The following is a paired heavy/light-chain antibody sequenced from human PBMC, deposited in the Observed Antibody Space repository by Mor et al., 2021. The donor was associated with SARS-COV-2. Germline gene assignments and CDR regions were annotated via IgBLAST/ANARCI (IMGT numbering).Heavy chain of an antibody. D-gene: IGHD3-10*01. CDR1: EDIFDNFA. Sequence: QVQLIQSGSEVKRPGSSVKVSCKATEDIFDNFALNWVRQAPGQGLEWVGRIIPIFGTQNYAPKFEDRVTIKADKRTTTVYMDLHGLTPEDTAVYYCTRVLLPDISMGQDSGMDVWGQGTTVVVS. CDR3: TRVLLPDISMGQDSGMDV. CDR2: IIPIFGTQ. J-gene: IGHJ6*02. V-gene: IGHV1-69*14.
Light chain of an antibody. J-gene: IGLJ3*02. V-gene: IGLV3-21*03. Sequence: SYVLSQPPSVSVAPGKTATITCGGDNLGSKTVHWYQQRPGQAPVQVVYSDVGRPSGIPDRISGFNSDNTATLTISGVEAEDEADYYCQVWDRRSDQWVFGGGTKLTVL. CDR2: SDV. CDR1: NLGSKT. CDR3: QVWDRRSDQWV.